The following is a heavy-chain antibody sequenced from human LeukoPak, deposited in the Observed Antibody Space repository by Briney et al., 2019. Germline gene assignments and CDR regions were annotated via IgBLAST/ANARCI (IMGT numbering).Heavy chain of an antibody. CDR2: IFYSGST. V-gene: IGHV4-39*01. CDR3: ARHHDNGGWYWLDP. CDR1: GGSVSSGAYY. J-gene: IGHJ5*02. Sequence: SETLSLTCTVSGGSVSSGAYYWGWIRQPPGKGLEWIGSIFYSGSTYYNPSLKSRVTISVGTSKNHFSLKLSSVTAADTAVYYCARHHDNGGWYWLDPWGQGTLVTVSS. D-gene: IGHD6-19*01.